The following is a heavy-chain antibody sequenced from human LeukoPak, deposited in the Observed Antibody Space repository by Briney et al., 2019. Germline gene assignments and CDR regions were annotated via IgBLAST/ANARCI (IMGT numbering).Heavy chain of an antibody. Sequence: PGGSLRLSCAASGFTFSSYAMHWVRQAPGKGLEWVAVISYDGSNKYYADSVKGRFTISRDNSKNTLYLQMNSLRAEDTAVYYCARGSSEVIRSFDYWGQGTLVTVSS. CDR2: ISYDGSNK. D-gene: IGHD3-22*01. CDR1: GFTFSSYA. V-gene: IGHV3-30-3*01. J-gene: IGHJ4*02. CDR3: ARGSSEVIRSFDY.